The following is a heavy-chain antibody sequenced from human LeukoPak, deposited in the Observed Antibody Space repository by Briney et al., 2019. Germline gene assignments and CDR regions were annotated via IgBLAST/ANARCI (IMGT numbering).Heavy chain of an antibody. Sequence: GGSLRLSCAASGFTFSSYAMNWVRQAPGKGLEWVSAISGSGGTTYYADSVKGRFTISRDNSKNTLYLQMNSLRAEDTAVYYCASGSGWSQIVDYWGQGTLVTVSS. J-gene: IGHJ4*02. V-gene: IGHV3-23*01. CDR1: GFTFSSYA. D-gene: IGHD6-19*01. CDR2: ISGSGGTT. CDR3: ASGSGWSQIVDY.